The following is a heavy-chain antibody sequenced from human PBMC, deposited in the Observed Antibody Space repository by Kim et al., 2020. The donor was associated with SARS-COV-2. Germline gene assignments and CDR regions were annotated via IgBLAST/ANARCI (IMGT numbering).Heavy chain of an antibody. CDR3: AKGALVTDYYYYGMDV. D-gene: IGHD2-15*01. J-gene: IGHJ6*02. Sequence: GGSLRLSCAASGFTFSSYAMSWVRQAPGKGLEWVSAISGSGGSTYYADSVKGRFTISRDNSKNTLYLQMNSLRAEDTAVYYCAKGALVTDYYYYGMDVWGQGTTVTVSS. CDR2: ISGSGGST. V-gene: IGHV3-23*01. CDR1: GFTFSSYA.